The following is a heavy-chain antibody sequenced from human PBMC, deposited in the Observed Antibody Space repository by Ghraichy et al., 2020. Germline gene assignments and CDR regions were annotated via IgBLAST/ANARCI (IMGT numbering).Heavy chain of an antibody. CDR3: ALLFDSAPDYGGNDY. V-gene: IGHV4-34*01. D-gene: IGHD4-23*01. CDR2: INHSGST. Sequence: ESLNISCAVYGGSFSGYYWSWIRQPPGKGLEWIGEINHSGSTNYNPSLKSRVTISVDTSKNQFSLKLSSVTAADTAVYYCALLFDSAPDYGGNDYWGQGTLVTVSS. CDR1: GGSFSGYY. J-gene: IGHJ4*02.